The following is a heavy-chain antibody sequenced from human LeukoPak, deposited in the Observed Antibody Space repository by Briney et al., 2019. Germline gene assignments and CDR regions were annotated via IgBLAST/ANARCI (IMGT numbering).Heavy chain of an antibody. V-gene: IGHV4-31*03. CDR3: ARGHAIRLGELSLYRAQEYYFDY. D-gene: IGHD3-16*02. J-gene: IGHJ4*02. CDR2: IYYSGST. Sequence: PSETLSLTCTVSGGSISSGGYYGSWIRQHPGKGLEWIGYIYYSGSTYYNPSLKSRVTISVDTSKNQFSLKMSSVTAEDTAVYYCARGHAIRLGELSLYRAQEYYFDYWGQGTLVTVSS. CDR1: GGSISSGGYY.